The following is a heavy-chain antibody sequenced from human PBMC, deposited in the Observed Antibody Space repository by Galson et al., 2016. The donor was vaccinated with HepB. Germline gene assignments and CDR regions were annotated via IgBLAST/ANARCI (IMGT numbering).Heavy chain of an antibody. CDR3: ARRSGGSGNFYFDS. Sequence: SETLSLTCTVSGGSVTSTSYYWAWIRQPPRKGLEWIGSLYYTGTTYYNPSLKSRVTISVDTSKNQFSLKLTSVTAADTAVYYCARRSGGSGNFYFDSWGQGTLVTVSS. J-gene: IGHJ4*02. D-gene: IGHD3-10*01. V-gene: IGHV4-39*01. CDR1: GGSVTSTSYY. CDR2: LYYTGTT.